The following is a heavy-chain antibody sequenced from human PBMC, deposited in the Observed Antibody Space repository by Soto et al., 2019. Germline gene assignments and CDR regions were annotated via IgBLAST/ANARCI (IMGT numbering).Heavy chain of an antibody. CDR1: GFTFSNYW. V-gene: IGHV3-7*01. J-gene: IGHJ4*02. Sequence: HPGGSLRLSCAASGFTFSNYWMTWVRQAPGKGLEWVANIKKDGSEKNYVDSVKGRFTISRDNAKSSLYLQMNSLRAEDTAVYYCVRNLGNAYWGQGTLVTVSS. D-gene: IGHD4-4*01. CDR2: IKKDGSEK. CDR3: VRNLGNAY.